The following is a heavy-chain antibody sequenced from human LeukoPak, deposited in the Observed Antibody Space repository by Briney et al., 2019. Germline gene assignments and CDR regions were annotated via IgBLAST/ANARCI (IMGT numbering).Heavy chain of an antibody. D-gene: IGHD4-11*01. CDR2: IYSGGST. V-gene: IGHV3-53*01. J-gene: IGHJ6*02. CDR3: AREVYSNSPHV. Sequence: WGSLGLYCAASGFTVSSNYMSWVRQAPGKGLEWVSVIYSGGSTYYADSVKGRFTISRDNSKNTLYLQMNSLRAEDTAVYYCAREVYSNSPHVWGQGPTVPV. CDR1: GFTVSSNY.